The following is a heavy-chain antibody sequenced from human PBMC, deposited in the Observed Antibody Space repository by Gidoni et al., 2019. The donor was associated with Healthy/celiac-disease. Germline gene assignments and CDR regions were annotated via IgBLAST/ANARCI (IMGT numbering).Heavy chain of an antibody. CDR2: ISYDGSNK. Sequence: QVQLVESGGGVVQPGRSLRLPCAASGFTFSSYAMHWVRQAPGKGLEWVAVISYDGSNKYYADSVKGRFTISRDNSKNTLYLQMNSLRAEDTAVYYCASLRGEREDYWGQGTLVTVSS. CDR3: ASLRGEREDY. J-gene: IGHJ4*02. D-gene: IGHD1-26*01. V-gene: IGHV3-30-3*01. CDR1: GFTFSSYA.